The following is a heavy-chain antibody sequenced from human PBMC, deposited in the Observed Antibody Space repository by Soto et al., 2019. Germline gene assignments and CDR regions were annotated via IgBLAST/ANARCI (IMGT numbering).Heavy chain of an antibody. CDR2: ISGSGGST. V-gene: IGHV3-23*01. Sequence: LRLSCAASGFTFSSYAMSWVRQAPGKGLEWVSAISGSGGSTYYADSVKGRFTISRDNSKNTLYLQMNSLRAEDTAVYYCAKDLSPTVTTSYYYYYGMDVWGQGTTVTVSS. J-gene: IGHJ6*02. D-gene: IGHD4-17*01. CDR1: GFTFSSYA. CDR3: AKDLSPTVTTSYYYYYGMDV.